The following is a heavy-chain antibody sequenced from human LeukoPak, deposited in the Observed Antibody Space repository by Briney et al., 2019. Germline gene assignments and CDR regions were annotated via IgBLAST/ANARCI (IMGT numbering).Heavy chain of an antibody. CDR2: ISGSGGST. V-gene: IGHV3-23*01. CDR3: ATRYVGEMATIRSDY. J-gene: IGHJ4*02. D-gene: IGHD5-24*01. Sequence: GGSLRPSCAASGFTFSSYAMSWVRQAPGKGLEWVSGISGSGGSTYYADSVKGRFTISRDNSKNTLYLQMNSLRAEDTAVFYCATRYVGEMATIRSDYWGQGTLVTVSS. CDR1: GFTFSSYA.